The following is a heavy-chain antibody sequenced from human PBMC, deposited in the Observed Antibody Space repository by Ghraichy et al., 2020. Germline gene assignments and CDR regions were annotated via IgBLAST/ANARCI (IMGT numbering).Heavy chain of an antibody. D-gene: IGHD3-3*01. CDR3: ARGGRDGMVFDL. V-gene: IGHV3-53*01. J-gene: IGHJ4*02. CDR2: FYGGSGT. CDR1: GFTISSLW. Sequence: ETLSLTCAASGFTISSLWMSWVRQAPGKGLEWVSIFYGGSGTFYEDSVKGRFTISRDNSKNTLYLQMNSLRAEDTAVYYCARGGRDGMVFDLWGQGTLVTVSS.